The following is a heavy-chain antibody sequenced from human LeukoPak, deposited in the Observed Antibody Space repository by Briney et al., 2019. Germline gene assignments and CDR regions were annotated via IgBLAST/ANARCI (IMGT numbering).Heavy chain of an antibody. D-gene: IGHD1-26*01. V-gene: IGHV3-23*01. J-gene: IGHJ4*02. CDR2: ISGGGGST. CDR3: AKGGKWDVTPFDY. CDR1: RFTFTSYS. Sequence: TGGSLRLSCAASRFTFTSYSMNWVRQAPGRGLEWVSTISGGGGSTYYADSVKGRFTISRDNSKNTLYLQVNSLRAEDTAVYYCAKGGKWDVTPFDYWGQGTLVTVSS.